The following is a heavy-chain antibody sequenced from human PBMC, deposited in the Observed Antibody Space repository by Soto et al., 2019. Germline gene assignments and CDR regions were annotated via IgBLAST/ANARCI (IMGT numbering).Heavy chain of an antibody. J-gene: IGHJ4*02. D-gene: IGHD1-26*01. V-gene: IGHV1-69*02. Sequence: XVKVSCKASGGTFRSYTIRWVRQAPGQGLEWMGRIIPILGIANYAQKFQGRVTITADKSTSTAYMELSSLRSEDTAVYYCARQWGDLPYYFDYWGQGTLVTVSS. CDR2: IIPILGIA. CDR3: ARQWGDLPYYFDY. CDR1: GGTFRSYT.